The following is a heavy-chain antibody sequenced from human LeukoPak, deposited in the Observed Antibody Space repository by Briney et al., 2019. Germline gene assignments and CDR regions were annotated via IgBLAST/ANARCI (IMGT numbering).Heavy chain of an antibody. V-gene: IGHV4-61*01. CDR2: IYYSGST. CDR3: ARYGDYIS. J-gene: IGHJ4*02. Sequence: SETLSLTCTVSGGSVSSGSYYWSWIRQPPGKGLEWIGYIYYSGSTNYNPSLKSRVTISVDTSKNQFSLKLSSVTAADTAVYYCARYGDYISWGQGTLVIVSS. D-gene: IGHD4-17*01. CDR1: GGSVSSGSYY.